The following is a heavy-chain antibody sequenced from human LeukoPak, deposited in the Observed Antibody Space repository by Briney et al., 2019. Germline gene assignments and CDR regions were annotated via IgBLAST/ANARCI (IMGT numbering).Heavy chain of an antibody. CDR3: ARDPPLSITMSAVAASNAFDI. Sequence: GGSLRLSCAASGFTFSSYWMYWVRQAPGKGLVWVSRINSDGSSTSYADSVKGRFTISRDNAKNTLYLQVNSLRAEDTAVYYCARDPPLSITMSAVAASNAFDIWGQGTMVTVSS. J-gene: IGHJ3*02. D-gene: IGHD3-22*01. CDR2: INSDGSST. V-gene: IGHV3-74*01. CDR1: GFTFSSYW.